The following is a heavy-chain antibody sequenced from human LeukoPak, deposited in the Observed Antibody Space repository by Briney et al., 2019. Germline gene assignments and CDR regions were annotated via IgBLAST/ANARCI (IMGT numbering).Heavy chain of an antibody. CDR3: ARPLGYSGSGSYYAY. V-gene: IGHV3-48*03. Sequence: GGSLRLSCSASGFPFTNYEMNWVRQAPGKGLEWVSYISGSGDVIHYADSVKGRFIISRDNAENSLFLQMNSLRAEDTAVYFCARPLGYSGSGSYYAYWGQGTLVTVSS. D-gene: IGHD3-10*01. J-gene: IGHJ4*02. CDR2: ISGSGDVI. CDR1: GFPFTNYE.